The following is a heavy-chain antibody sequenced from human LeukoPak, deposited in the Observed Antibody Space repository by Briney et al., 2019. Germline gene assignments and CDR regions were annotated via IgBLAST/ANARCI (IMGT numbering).Heavy chain of an antibody. D-gene: IGHD3-22*01. CDR3: TRPYYSDGSGSPDY. CDR1: GRSISSYY. Sequence: PSETLSLTCTVSGRSISSYYWSWIRQPPGKGLGWIGEIYHSGSTNYNPSLKSRVTISVDTSKNQFSLKLTSVTAADTAVYYCTRPYYSDGSGSPDYWGQGTLVTVSS. V-gene: IGHV4-59*08. CDR2: IYHSGST. J-gene: IGHJ4*02.